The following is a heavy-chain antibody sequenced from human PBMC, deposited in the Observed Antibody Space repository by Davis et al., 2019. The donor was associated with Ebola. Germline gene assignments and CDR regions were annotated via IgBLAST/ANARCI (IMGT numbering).Heavy chain of an antibody. J-gene: IGHJ6*03. V-gene: IGHV1-69*13. D-gene: IGHD2-15*01. CDR1: GGTFSSYA. CDR3: ARGIVVVVAATPDYYYYYMDV. Sequence: SVTVSCKASGGTFSSYAISWVRQAPGQGLEWMGGIIPIFGTANYAQKFQGRVTITADESTSTAYMELSSLRSEDTAVYYCARGIVVVVAATPDYYYYYMDVWGKGTTVTVSS. CDR2: IIPIFGTA.